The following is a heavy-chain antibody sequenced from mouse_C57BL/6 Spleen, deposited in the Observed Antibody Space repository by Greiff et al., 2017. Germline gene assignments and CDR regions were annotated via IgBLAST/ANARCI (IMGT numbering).Heavy chain of an antibody. CDR3: ARGGITTVVATDWFAY. V-gene: IGHV1-52*01. CDR1: GYTFTSYW. Sequence: QVQLQQPGAELVRPGSSVKLSCKASGYTFTSYWMHWVKQRPIQGLEWIGNIDPSDSETHYNQKFKDKATLTVDKSSSTAYMQLSSLTSEDSAVYYCARGGITTVVATDWFAYWGKGTLVTVSA. CDR2: IDPSDSET. D-gene: IGHD1-1*01. J-gene: IGHJ3*01.